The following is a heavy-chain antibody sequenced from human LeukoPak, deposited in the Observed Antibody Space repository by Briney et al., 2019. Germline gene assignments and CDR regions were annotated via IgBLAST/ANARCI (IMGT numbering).Heavy chain of an antibody. CDR2: ITTTSSYI. V-gene: IGHV3-21*01. CDR3: ASDSSSSPAYYHYYMDA. J-gene: IGHJ6*03. Sequence: GGSLRLSCAASGFTFSSYTMNWVRQAPGKGLEWVSSITTTSSYIYYADSVKGRFTISRDNAKSSLFLQMNSLRAEDTGVYYCASDSSSSPAYYHYYMDAWGKGTTVTVSS. CDR1: GFTFSSYT. D-gene: IGHD6-13*01.